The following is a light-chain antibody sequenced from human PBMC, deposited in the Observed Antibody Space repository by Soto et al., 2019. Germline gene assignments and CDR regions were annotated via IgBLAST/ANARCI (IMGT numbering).Light chain of an antibody. V-gene: IGKV1-39*01. Sequence: IQMTQSPSSLSASVGDRVSITCRASQSISPHLSWYQQKPGKAPKLLIYAASSLQSWVPSRFTGSGSGTDFTLTISSLQPEDFATYYCQQSYTSWWTFGQGTKVDIK. CDR1: QSISPH. CDR2: AAS. CDR3: QQSYTSWWT. J-gene: IGKJ1*01.